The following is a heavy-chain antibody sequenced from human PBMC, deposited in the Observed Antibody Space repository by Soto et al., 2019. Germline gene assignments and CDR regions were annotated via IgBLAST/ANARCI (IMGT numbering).Heavy chain of an antibody. D-gene: IGHD2-2*01. CDR1: GYSFTSYW. Sequence: PXEFVKICFKGSGYSFTSYWIGWVRQIPGKGLEWMGIIYPGDSDTRYSPSFQGQVTISADKSISTAYLQWSSLKASDTAMYYCARHGSDIVVVPAADYYYYGMDVWGQGTTVTVSS. CDR2: IYPGDSDT. CDR3: ARHGSDIVVVPAADYYYYGMDV. V-gene: IGHV5-51*01. J-gene: IGHJ6*02.